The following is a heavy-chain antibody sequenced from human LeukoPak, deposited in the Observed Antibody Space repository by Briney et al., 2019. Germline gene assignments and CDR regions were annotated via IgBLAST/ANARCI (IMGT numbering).Heavy chain of an antibody. Sequence: SETLSLTCAVYGGSFSGYYWSWIRQPPGKGLEWIGEIDHSGSTNYNPSLKSRVTISVDTSKNQFSLKLSSVTAADTAVYYCARARRYSSSWYLYFDYWGQGTLVTVSS. J-gene: IGHJ4*02. CDR2: IDHSGST. V-gene: IGHV4-34*01. CDR3: ARARRYSSSWYLYFDY. D-gene: IGHD6-13*01. CDR1: GGSFSGYY.